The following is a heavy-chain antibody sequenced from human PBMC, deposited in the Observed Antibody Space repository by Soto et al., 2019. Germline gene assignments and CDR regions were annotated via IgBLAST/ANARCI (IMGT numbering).Heavy chain of an antibody. CDR3: ALVPLY. J-gene: IGHJ4*02. D-gene: IGHD2-2*01. CDR2: IYHSGST. CDR1: GGSISSGGYS. Sequence: QLQLQESGSGLVKPSQTLSLTCAVSGGSISSGGYSWSWIRQPPGKGLEWIGYIYHSGSTYYNPSLKSRVTIPVTRSKKQFSRKLNSVTAAYTAVYDCALVPLYWGQGTLVTVSS. V-gene: IGHV4-30-2*01.